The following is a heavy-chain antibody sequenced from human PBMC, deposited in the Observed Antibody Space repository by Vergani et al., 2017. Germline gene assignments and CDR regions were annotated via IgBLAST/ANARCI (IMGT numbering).Heavy chain of an antibody. CDR3: VRDQVTMLRGSDALDI. CDR2: IRSKAYGQAT. Sequence: EVQLVESGGDLVQPGRSLRLSCTASGFTFGYYAMDWFRPAPGQGLEWVGGIRSKAYGQATIYAASVKGRLTISRDDSKSIAYLQMNNLQTEDTAMYYCVRDQVTMLRGSDALDIWGQGTMVTGSS. J-gene: IGHJ3*02. V-gene: IGHV3-49*03. CDR1: GFTFGYYA. D-gene: IGHD3-10*01.